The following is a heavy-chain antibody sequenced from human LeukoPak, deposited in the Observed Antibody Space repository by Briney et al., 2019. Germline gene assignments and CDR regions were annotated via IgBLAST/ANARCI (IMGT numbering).Heavy chain of an antibody. CDR2: IYYSGRT. CDR3: ARLGASGGHYGDFDY. CDR1: GGSIRSYY. D-gene: IGHD4-17*01. J-gene: IGHJ4*02. Sequence: SETLSLTCTVSGGSIRSYYWSWIRQPPGKGLEWIGYIYYSGRTNYNPSLKSRVTISVDTSKNQFSLKLSSVTAADTAVYYCARLGASGGHYGDFDYWGQGTLVTVSS. V-gene: IGHV4-59*08.